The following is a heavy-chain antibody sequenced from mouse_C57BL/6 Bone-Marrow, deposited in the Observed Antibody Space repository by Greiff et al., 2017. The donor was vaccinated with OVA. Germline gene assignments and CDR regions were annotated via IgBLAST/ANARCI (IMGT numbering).Heavy chain of an antibody. CDR1: SYTFTSYG. CDR3: ARQRLLFYAMDY. CDR2: IYPRSGNT. D-gene: IGHD1-1*01. V-gene: IGHV1-81*01. J-gene: IGHJ4*01. Sequence: VQLQQSGAELARPGASVKLSCKASSYTFTSYGISWVKQRTGQGLVWIGEIYPRSGNTYYNETFKGKATLTADKSSSTAYMELRSLTSEDSAVYFCARQRLLFYAMDYWGQGTSVTVSS.